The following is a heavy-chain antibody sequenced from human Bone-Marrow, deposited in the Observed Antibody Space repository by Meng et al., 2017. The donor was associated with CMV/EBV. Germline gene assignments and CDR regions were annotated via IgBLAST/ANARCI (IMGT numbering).Heavy chain of an antibody. V-gene: IGHV3-7*01. D-gene: IGHD6-13*01. CDR3: ARDAAADSSSWDFDY. J-gene: IGHJ4*02. CDR1: GFTFSSYG. Sequence: GGSLRLSCAASGFTFSSYGMHWVRQAPGKGLEWVANINQDGSQKNYVDSVKGRFTISRDNAKNSLYLQMNSLRAEDTAVYYCARDAAADSSSWDFDYWGQGTLVTVSS. CDR2: INQDGSQK.